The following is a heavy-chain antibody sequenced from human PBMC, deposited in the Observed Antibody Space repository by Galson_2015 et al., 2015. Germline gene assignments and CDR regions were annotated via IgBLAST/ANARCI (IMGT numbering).Heavy chain of an antibody. J-gene: IGHJ4*02. Sequence: SVKVSCKASGYTFTSYDINWVRQATGQGLEWMGWMNPNSGNTGYAQKFQGRVTMTRNTSISTAYMELSSLRSEDTAVYYCARVLRFFGPLGYWGQGTLVTVSS. V-gene: IGHV1-8*01. D-gene: IGHD3-3*01. CDR2: MNPNSGNT. CDR3: ARVLRFFGPLGY. CDR1: GYTFTSYD.